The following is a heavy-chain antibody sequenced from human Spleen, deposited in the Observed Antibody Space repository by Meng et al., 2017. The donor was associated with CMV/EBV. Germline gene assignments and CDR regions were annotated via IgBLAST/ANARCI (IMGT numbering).Heavy chain of an antibody. Sequence: GGSLRLSCAASGFTFSSYGMHWVRQAPGKGLEWVAFLRYDGSSKYDADSVKGRFTISRDNSKNTLYLQMNSLRAEDTAVYYCARVDCSGDSCYSGSLDYWGQGTLVTVSS. CDR1: GFTFSSYG. CDR3: ARVDCSGDSCYSGSLDY. J-gene: IGHJ4*02. D-gene: IGHD2-15*01. CDR2: LRYDGSSK. V-gene: IGHV3-30*02.